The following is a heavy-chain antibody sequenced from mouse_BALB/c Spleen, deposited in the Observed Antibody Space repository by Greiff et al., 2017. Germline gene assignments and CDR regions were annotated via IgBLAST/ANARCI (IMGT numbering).Heavy chain of an antibody. V-gene: IGHV5-6-2*01. Sequence: EVQRVESGGGLVKLGGSLKLSCAASGFTFSSYYMSWVRQTPEKRLELVAAINSNGGSTYYPDTVKGRFTISRDNAKNTLYLQMSSLKSEDTALYYCARHRGYDGGFAYWGQGTLVTVSA. D-gene: IGHD2-14*01. CDR2: INSNGGST. CDR1: GFTFSSYY. CDR3: ARHRGYDGGFAY. J-gene: IGHJ3*01.